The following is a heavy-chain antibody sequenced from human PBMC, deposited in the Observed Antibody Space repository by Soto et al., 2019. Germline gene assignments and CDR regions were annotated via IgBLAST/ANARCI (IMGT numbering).Heavy chain of an antibody. J-gene: IGHJ5*02. CDR3: ARRERAAGTDWWFDP. Sequence: GGPLRLSCAASGFTFSTYAMTWVRQAPGKGLEWVSAISASGGSTYYADSVKGRFTISRDNSKNTLYLQMNSLRAEDTAVYYCARRERAAGTDWWFDPWGQGTLVTVSS. D-gene: IGHD6-13*01. CDR2: ISASGGST. CDR1: GFTFSTYA. V-gene: IGHV3-23*01.